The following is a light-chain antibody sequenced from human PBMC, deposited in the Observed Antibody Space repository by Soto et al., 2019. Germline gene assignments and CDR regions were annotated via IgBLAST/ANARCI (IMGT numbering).Light chain of an antibody. CDR2: GAS. Sequence: IGLTQSPGTLSLSPGERATLSCRASQSVSSSYLAWYQQKPGQSPRLLIYGASTRATGIPARFSGSGSGTEFTLTISSLQSEDFAVYYCQQYINLWTFGQGTKV. J-gene: IGKJ1*01. CDR1: QSVSSSY. V-gene: IGKV3-15*01. CDR3: QQYINLWT.